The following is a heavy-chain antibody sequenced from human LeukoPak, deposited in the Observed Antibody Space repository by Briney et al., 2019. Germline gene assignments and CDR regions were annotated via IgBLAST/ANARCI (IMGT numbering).Heavy chain of an antibody. CDR1: GFTFSNAW. D-gene: IGHD3-3*01. CDR2: IKSKTDGGTT. J-gene: IGHJ4*02. CDR3: TTDGFWSGLADY. Sequence: GGSLRLSCAASGFTFSNAWMSWVRQAPGKGLEWVGRIKSKTDGGTTDYAAPVKGRFTISRDDSKNTLYLQMNSLKTGDTAVYYCTTDGFWSGLADYWGQGTLVTVSS. V-gene: IGHV3-15*01.